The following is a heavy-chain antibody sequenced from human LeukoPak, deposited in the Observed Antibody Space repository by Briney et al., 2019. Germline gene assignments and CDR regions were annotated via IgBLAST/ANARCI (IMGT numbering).Heavy chain of an antibody. Sequence: GGSLRLSCAASGFTFSSYGMHWVRQAPGKGLEWVAFIRYDGSNKYYADSVKGRFTISRDNSKNTLYLQMNSLRAEDTAVYYCARDYTPYSSSWYAARDYWGQGTLVTVSS. CDR1: GFTFSSYG. CDR2: IRYDGSNK. J-gene: IGHJ4*02. V-gene: IGHV3-30*02. D-gene: IGHD6-13*01. CDR3: ARDYTPYSSSWYAARDY.